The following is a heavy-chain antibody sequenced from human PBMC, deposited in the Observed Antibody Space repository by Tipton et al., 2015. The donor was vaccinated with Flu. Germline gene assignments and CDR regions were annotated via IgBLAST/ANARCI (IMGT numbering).Heavy chain of an antibody. CDR2: INPDGTEK. D-gene: IGHD3-22*01. CDR1: GFTFSSYW. CDR3: ARDSESHYYDTSGFGY. J-gene: IGHJ4*02. V-gene: IGHV3-7*01. Sequence: QLVQSGGGLVQPGGSLRLSCAASGFTFSSYWMNWVRQAPGKGLEWASNINPDGTEKHYVDSVKGRFTTSRDDAKNSLYLQMSSLRAEDTAVYHCARDSESHYYDTSGFGYWGQGTLVTVSS.